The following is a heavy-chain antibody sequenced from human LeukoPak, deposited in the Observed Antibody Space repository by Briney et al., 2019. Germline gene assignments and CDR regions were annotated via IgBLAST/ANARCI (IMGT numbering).Heavy chain of an antibody. Sequence: GGSLRLSCAASGFTFSSYALSWVRQAPGKGLEWVSGISENGGTTFYADSVKGRFTITRDNSKNTLYVQMNSLRGEDTAVYYCSKDYGPKQLVFFDSWGQGTLVTVSS. J-gene: IGHJ4*02. D-gene: IGHD6-13*01. V-gene: IGHV3-23*01. CDR3: SKDYGPKQLVFFDS. CDR1: GFTFSSYA. CDR2: ISENGGTT.